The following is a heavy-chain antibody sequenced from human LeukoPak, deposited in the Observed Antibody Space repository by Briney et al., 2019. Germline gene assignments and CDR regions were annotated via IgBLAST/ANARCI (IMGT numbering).Heavy chain of an antibody. D-gene: IGHD6-13*01. V-gene: IGHV1-2*02. Sequence: ASVKVSCKASGYTFTGYYMHWVRQAPGQGLEWMGWINPNSGGTNYAQKFQGRVTMTRDTSISTAYMELSRLRSDDTAVYYCARLSPFRAAGQTSDYWGQGTLVTVSS. CDR3: ARLSPFRAAGQTSDY. CDR2: INPNSGGT. J-gene: IGHJ4*02. CDR1: GYTFTGYY.